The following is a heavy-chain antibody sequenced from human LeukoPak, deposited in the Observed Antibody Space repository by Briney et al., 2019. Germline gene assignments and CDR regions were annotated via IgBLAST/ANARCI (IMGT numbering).Heavy chain of an antibody. Sequence: GGSLRLSCAASGFTFSNYALDWVRQAPGKGLEWLSAIRGSGGDTNYADAVKGRFTISRDNSKNTLYLQMNSLRAEDTAVYYCGRDPNGDYVGAFEFWGQGTMVTVSS. CDR2: IRGSGGDT. D-gene: IGHD4-17*01. J-gene: IGHJ3*01. CDR3: GRDPNGDYVGAFEF. CDR1: GFTFSNYA. V-gene: IGHV3-23*01.